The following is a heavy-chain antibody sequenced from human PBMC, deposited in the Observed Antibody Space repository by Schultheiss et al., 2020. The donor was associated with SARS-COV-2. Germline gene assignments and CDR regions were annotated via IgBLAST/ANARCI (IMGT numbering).Heavy chain of an antibody. J-gene: IGHJ6*02. CDR3: AREGPDYGDYFSFGMDV. CDR1: GYTFTSYY. Sequence: ASVKVSCKASGYTFTSYYMHWVRQAPGQGLEWMGWMNPNSGGTGYAQKFQGRVTMTTDTSTSTAYMELRSLRSDDTAVYYCAREGPDYGDYFSFGMDVWGQGTAVTVSS. CDR2: MNPNSGGT. D-gene: IGHD4-17*01. V-gene: IGHV1-2*02.